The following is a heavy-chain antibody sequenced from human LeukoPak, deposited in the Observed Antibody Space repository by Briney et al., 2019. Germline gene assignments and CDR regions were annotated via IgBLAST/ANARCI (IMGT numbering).Heavy chain of an antibody. CDR2: ISGSGDNT. D-gene: IGHD3-22*01. J-gene: IGHJ4*02. CDR1: GFTLSSYA. Sequence: GGSLRLSCAVSGFTLSSYAMSWVRQAPGKGLEWVSGISGSGDNTYYADSVKGRFTISRDNSKSTLYVQVNSLGTEDTAAYYCAKGSYYDSSGSFYFDYWGQGTLVTVSS. V-gene: IGHV3-23*01. CDR3: AKGSYYDSSGSFYFDY.